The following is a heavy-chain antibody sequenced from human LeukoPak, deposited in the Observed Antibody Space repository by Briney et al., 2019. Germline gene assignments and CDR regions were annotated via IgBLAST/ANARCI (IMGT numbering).Heavy chain of an antibody. J-gene: IGHJ3*02. CDR2: IYYSGST. D-gene: IGHD2-15*01. CDR3: ARVCSGGSCYFGAFDI. Sequence: SETLSLTCTVSGGSISSYYWGWIRQPPGKGLEWIGYIYYSGSTNYNPSLKSRVTISVDTSKNQFSLKLSSVTAADTAVYYCARVCSGGSCYFGAFDIWGQGTMVTVSS. V-gene: IGHV4-59*08. CDR1: GGSISSYY.